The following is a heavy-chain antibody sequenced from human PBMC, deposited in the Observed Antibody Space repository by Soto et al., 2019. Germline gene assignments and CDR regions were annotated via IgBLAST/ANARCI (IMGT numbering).Heavy chain of an antibody. D-gene: IGHD2-15*01. J-gene: IGHJ4*02. CDR2: IYHSGST. V-gene: IGHV4-38-2*02. CDR1: SSPINSRYY. CDR3: ATNTSSRNFDY. Sequence: SETLSLTCTVSSSPINSRYYWGWIRQTPGKGLEWVASIYHSGSTHYNPSLKSRATISVDTSNNQFSLRLSSVTAADTAIYYCATNTSSRNFDYWHRRTQITVSS.